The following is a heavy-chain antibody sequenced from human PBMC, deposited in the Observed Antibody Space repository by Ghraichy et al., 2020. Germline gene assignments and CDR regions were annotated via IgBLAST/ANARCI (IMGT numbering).Heavy chain of an antibody. D-gene: IGHD3-10*01. V-gene: IGHV4-39*07. Sequence: SETLSLTCTVSGGSISSSSYYWGWIRQSPGKGLEWIGSIYYSGSTYYNPSLKSRVTISVDTSKNQFSLKLSSVTAADTAVYYCARHRAYYYGSGSFHNWFDPWGQGTLVTVSS. CDR1: GGSISSSSYY. CDR2: IYYSGST. CDR3: ARHRAYYYGSGSFHNWFDP. J-gene: IGHJ5*02.